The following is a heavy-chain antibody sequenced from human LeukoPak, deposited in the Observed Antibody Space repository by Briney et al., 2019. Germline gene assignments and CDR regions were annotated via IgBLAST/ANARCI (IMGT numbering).Heavy chain of an antibody. CDR1: GFTFSSYD. CDR2: ISGSGAST. V-gene: IGHV3-23*01. D-gene: IGHD3-9*01. CDR3: AKMLRGKYDILTDYYRAPADY. Sequence: GGSLRLSCAASGFTFSSYDMSWVRQAPGKGLEWVSIISGSGASTYYGDSVKGRFTISRDNSKNTLYLQMNRLRAEDSAVYYCAKMLRGKYDILTDYYRAPADYWGQGTLVTVSS. J-gene: IGHJ4*02.